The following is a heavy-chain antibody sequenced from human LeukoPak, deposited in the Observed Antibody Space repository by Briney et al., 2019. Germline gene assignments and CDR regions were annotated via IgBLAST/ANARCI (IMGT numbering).Heavy chain of an antibody. CDR2: IGTAGDT. Sequence: GGSLRLSCAASGFTFSSYDMHWVRQATGKGLEWVSAIGTAGDTYYPGSVKGRFTISRENAKNSLYLQMNSLRAGDTAVYYCARVYYDSSGYYFDYWGQGTLVTVSS. D-gene: IGHD3-22*01. CDR3: ARVYYDSSGYYFDY. CDR1: GFTFSSYD. J-gene: IGHJ4*02. V-gene: IGHV3-13*01.